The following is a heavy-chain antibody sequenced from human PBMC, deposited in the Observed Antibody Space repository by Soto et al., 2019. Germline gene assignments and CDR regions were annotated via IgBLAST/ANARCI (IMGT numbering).Heavy chain of an antibody. J-gene: IGHJ6*02. CDR1: GFTFSSYA. CDR2: ISYDGSNK. CDR3: ARDLTGYSSSWYYYYGMDV. D-gene: IGHD6-13*01. Sequence: GGSLRLSCAASGFTFSSYAMHWVRQAPGKGLEWVAVISYDGSNKYYADSVKDRFTISRDNSKNTLYLQMNSLRAEDTAVYYCARDLTGYSSSWYYYYGMDVWGQGTTVTVSS. V-gene: IGHV3-30-3*01.